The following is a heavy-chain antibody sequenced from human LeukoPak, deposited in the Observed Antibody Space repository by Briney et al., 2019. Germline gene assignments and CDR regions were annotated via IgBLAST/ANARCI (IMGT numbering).Heavy chain of an antibody. CDR1: GFTLSGYS. CDR2: LSYDETYK. CDR3: ARDLGGSGSSPDQYFGMDV. D-gene: IGHD2-15*01. Sequence: GGSLRLSCVSSGFTLSGYSMHWVRQAPGKGLEWVAVLSYDETYKYYADSVKGRFTISRDKSNNTLYLQMNSLRPEDTAVYSCARDLGGSGSSPDQYFGMDVWGQGTTVTVSS. V-gene: IGHV3-30*04. J-gene: IGHJ6*02.